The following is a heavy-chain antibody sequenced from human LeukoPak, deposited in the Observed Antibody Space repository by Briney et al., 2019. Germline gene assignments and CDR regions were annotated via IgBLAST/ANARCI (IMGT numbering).Heavy chain of an antibody. D-gene: IGHD3-3*01. CDR2: ISYDGSNK. CDR1: GFTFSSYA. CDR3: AREAYYDFWSGYFYYYYGMDV. J-gene: IGHJ6*02. V-gene: IGHV3-30-3*01. Sequence: GGSLRLSCAASGFTFSSYAMHWVRQAPGKRLEWVAVISYDGSNKYCADSVKGRFTISRDNSKNTLYLQMNSLRAEDTAVYYCAREAYYDFWSGYFYYYYGMDVWGQGTTVTVSS.